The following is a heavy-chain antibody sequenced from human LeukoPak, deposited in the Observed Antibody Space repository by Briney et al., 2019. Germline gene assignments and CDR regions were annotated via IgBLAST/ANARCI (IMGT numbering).Heavy chain of an antibody. CDR3: ARVTRWELLDY. Sequence: GASVTVSCTASGGTFSSYAISWVRQAPGQGLEWMGGIIPIFGTANYAQKFRGRVTITADESTSTAYMELSSLRSEDTAVYYCARVTRWELLDYWGQGTLVTVSS. D-gene: IGHD1-26*01. CDR2: IIPIFGTA. J-gene: IGHJ4*02. V-gene: IGHV1-69*13. CDR1: GGTFSSYA.